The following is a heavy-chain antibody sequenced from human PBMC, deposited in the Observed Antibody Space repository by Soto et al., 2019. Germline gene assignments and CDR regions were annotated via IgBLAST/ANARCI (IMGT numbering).Heavy chain of an antibody. J-gene: IGHJ4*02. D-gene: IGHD2-2*02. CDR3: ARDLPVYIFHY. Sequence: GGSLRLSCAASGFTSSDYYMSWIRQAPGKGLEWVSYISSSGSTIYYADSEKGRFTISRDNAKNSLYLQMNSLRAEDTAVYYCARDLPVYIFHYPGQGPLVPVSS. CDR1: GFTSSDYY. CDR2: ISSSGSTI. V-gene: IGHV3-11*01.